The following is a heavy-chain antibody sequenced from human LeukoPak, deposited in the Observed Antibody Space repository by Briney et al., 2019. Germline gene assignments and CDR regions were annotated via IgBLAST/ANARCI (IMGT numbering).Heavy chain of an antibody. CDR3: ARHEDLVNEVDY. V-gene: IGHV4-59*08. CDR2: IYYSGST. Sequence: SESLSLTCTVSGGSISSFFWSWIRQPPGEGLEWNGYIYYSGSTNHNTSLMTRVTISVDTSKNQCSLKLSAVTAADTAVYYCARHEDLVNEVDYWGQGTLVTVSS. CDR1: GGSISSFF. J-gene: IGHJ4*02. D-gene: IGHD6-6*01.